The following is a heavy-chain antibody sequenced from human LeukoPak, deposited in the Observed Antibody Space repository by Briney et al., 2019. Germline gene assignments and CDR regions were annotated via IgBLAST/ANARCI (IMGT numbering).Heavy chain of an antibody. CDR1: GGSFSGYY. J-gene: IGHJ6*03. CDR3: ARGARMSPAATAYYYYMDV. Sequence: SETVSLTCAVYGGSFSGYYWSWIRQPPGKGLERIGEINHSGSTNYNPSLKSRVTISVDTSKNQFSLKLSSVTAADTAVYYCARGARMSPAATAYYYYMDVWGKGTTVTVSS. D-gene: IGHD2-2*01. V-gene: IGHV4-34*01. CDR2: INHSGST.